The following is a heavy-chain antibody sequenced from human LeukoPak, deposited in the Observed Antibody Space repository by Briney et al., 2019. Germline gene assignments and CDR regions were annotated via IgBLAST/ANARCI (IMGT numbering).Heavy chain of an antibody. V-gene: IGHV3-53*01. J-gene: IGHJ3*02. D-gene: IGHD4-17*01. CDR2: IYSGGST. CDR1: GFTVSSNY. Sequence: PGRSLRLSCAASGFTVSSNYMSWVRQAPGKGLEWVSSIYSGGSTYYADSVKGRFTISRDISKNGVYLQMNSLRAEDTAVYYCARVRLDRSERYLDAFENWGQGTMVTVSS. CDR3: ARVRLDRSERYLDAFEN.